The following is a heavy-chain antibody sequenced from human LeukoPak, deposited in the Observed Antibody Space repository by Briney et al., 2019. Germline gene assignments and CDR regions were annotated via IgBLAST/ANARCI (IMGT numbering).Heavy chain of an antibody. D-gene: IGHD3-3*01. J-gene: IGHJ3*02. CDR3: ARDWADFWSGYPDAFDI. CDR2: INPNSGGT. V-gene: IGHV1-2*02. Sequence: ASVKVSCKASGYTFTGYYMHWVRQAPGQGLEWMGWINPNSGGTNYAQKFQGRVTMTRDTSISTAYMELSRLRSDDTAVYYCARDWADFWSGYPDAFDIWGQGTMVTVSS. CDR1: GYTFTGYY.